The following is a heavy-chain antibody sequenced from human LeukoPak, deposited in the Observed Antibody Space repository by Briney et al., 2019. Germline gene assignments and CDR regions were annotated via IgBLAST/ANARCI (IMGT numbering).Heavy chain of an antibody. Sequence: GRSLRLSCAASGFTFSSNPIFWVRQAPGKGLEWVAVISYDGSSQYYADSVKGRFTISRDNSKNTLYLQMNSLIVEDTGVYYCARAYNSGWYACDYWGQGTLVTVSS. CDR3: ARAYNSGWYACDY. D-gene: IGHD6-19*01. CDR1: GFTFSSNP. V-gene: IGHV3-30*04. CDR2: ISYDGSSQ. J-gene: IGHJ4*02.